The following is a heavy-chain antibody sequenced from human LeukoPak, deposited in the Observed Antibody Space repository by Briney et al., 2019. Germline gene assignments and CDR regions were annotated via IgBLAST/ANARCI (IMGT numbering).Heavy chain of an antibody. CDR1: GYTLTEFS. J-gene: IGHJ3*02. Sequence: ASVKVSCKVSGYTLTEFSMHWVRQAPGKGLEWMGGFDPEDGETIYAQKFQGRVTMTEDTSTDTAYMELSSLRSEDTAVYYCATGWLQSPDAFDIWGQGTMVTVSS. D-gene: IGHD5-24*01. CDR3: ATGWLQSPDAFDI. CDR2: FDPEDGET. V-gene: IGHV1-24*01.